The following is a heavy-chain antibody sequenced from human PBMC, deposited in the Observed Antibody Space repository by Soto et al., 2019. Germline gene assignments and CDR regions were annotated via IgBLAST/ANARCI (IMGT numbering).Heavy chain of an antibody. D-gene: IGHD3-10*01. Sequence: QVKLQESGPGLVKPSGTLSLTCTVSGGSISSTNWWSWVRQSPGKGLEWIGEILHSGSTNYNPSLQSRATISVDKSKNQFSLRLSSVTAADTAVYYCASGFDSDGLYNGGHPWGQGTLVTVSS. J-gene: IGHJ5*02. CDR1: GGSISSTNW. CDR3: ASGFDSDGLYNGGHP. V-gene: IGHV4-4*02. CDR2: ILHSGST.